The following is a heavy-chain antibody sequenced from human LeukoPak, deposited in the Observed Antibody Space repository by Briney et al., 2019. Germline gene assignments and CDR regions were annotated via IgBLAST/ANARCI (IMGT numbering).Heavy chain of an antibody. CDR1: GGTFSSYA. Sequence: GSSVKVSCKASGGTFSSYAISWVRQAPGQGLEWMGGIIPIFGTANYAQKFQGRVTITADESTSTAYMELSSLRSEDTAVYYCARERKTYGSGSITDYYMDVWGKGTTVTVSS. V-gene: IGHV1-69*01. CDR2: IIPIFGTA. J-gene: IGHJ6*03. CDR3: ARERKTYGSGSITDYYMDV. D-gene: IGHD3-10*01.